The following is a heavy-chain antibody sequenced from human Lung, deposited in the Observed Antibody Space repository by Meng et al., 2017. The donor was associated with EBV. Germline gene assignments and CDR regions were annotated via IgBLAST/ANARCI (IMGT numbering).Heavy chain of an antibody. CDR2: IYYSGRT. D-gene: IGHD5-18*01. J-gene: IGHJ4*02. CDR3: ARAVDTWYFDY. Sequence: SRPGTVKPSRPLSLPITVSGGPVSSGSPYWSCIRQRPRNGLEWIGNIYYSGRTYYHPSLKSLFSISVDTSNNQFSLKLSSVTAADTAVYYCARAVDTWYFDYWGQGTLVTVSS. CDR1: GGPVSSGSPY. V-gene: IGHV4-31*01.